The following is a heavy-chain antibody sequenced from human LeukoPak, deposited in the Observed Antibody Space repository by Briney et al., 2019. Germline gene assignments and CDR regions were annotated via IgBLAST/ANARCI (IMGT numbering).Heavy chain of an antibody. CDR2: ISSSSSTI. CDR3: ARANGMDV. V-gene: IGHV3-48*02. CDR1: GFTFSSYS. Sequence: GGSLRLSCTASGFTFSSYSMTWVPQAPGKGLGWVSYISSSSSTIYYADSVKGRFNISRDNAKNSLYLQMSSLRDEGTAVYYCARANGMDVWGQGTTVTVSS. J-gene: IGHJ6*02.